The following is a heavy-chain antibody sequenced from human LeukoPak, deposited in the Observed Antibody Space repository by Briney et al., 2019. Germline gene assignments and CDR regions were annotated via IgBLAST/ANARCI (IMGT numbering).Heavy chain of an antibody. CDR1: GYTFTSYY. Sequence: ASVTVSCTASGYTFTSYYMHWVRQAPGQGLEWMGIINPSGGSTSYAQKFQGRVTMTRDTSTSTVYMELSSLRSEDTAVYYCARERPYYDSSGYFPRVANWFDPWGQGTLVTVSS. V-gene: IGHV1-46*01. D-gene: IGHD3-22*01. CDR3: ARERPYYDSSGYFPRVANWFDP. J-gene: IGHJ5*02. CDR2: INPSGGST.